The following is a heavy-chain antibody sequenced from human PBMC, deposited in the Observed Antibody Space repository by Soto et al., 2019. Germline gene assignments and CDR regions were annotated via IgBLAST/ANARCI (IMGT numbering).Heavy chain of an antibody. CDR1: GCTCTDYA. V-gene: IGHV3-23*01. CDR2: ITGVNNGA. D-gene: IGHD2-2*01. J-gene: IGHJ6*01. Sequence: GGSPRLSGEASGCTCTDYAMSWVLQALGTGRESVSTITGVNNGAYCAASVQGRVTISRDNTRNTVYLHLTGQTAEDTAIYYCANAGGDRLRSYGYFYYYGRGVWGQGTTVTVSS. CDR3: ANAGGDRLRSYGYFYYYGRGV.